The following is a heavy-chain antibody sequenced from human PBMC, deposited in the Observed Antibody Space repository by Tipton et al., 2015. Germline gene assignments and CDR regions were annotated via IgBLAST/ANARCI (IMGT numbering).Heavy chain of an antibody. V-gene: IGHV4-59*08. Sequence: TLSLTCTVSSDSINKYYWSWIRQPPGKELQWIGYIQYSGGTNYNPSLKSRVTMSRDTSKNQFSLKLTSVTAADTAVYYCACQDYDSLTRDYQTGDYWGQGTLVTVSS. CDR2: IQYSGGT. J-gene: IGHJ4*02. CDR3: ACQDYDSLTRDYQTGDY. D-gene: IGHD3-9*01. CDR1: SDSINKYY.